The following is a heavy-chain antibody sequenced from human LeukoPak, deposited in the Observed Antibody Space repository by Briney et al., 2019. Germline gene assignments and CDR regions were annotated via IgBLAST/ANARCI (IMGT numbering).Heavy chain of an antibody. J-gene: IGHJ4*03. D-gene: IGHD5-24*01. V-gene: IGHV4-34*01. CDR1: GGSFSRYY. CDR2: IDHRGDT. Sequence: SETQSLTCAVYGGSFSRYYWSWIRQSPGKGLEWIAEIDHRGDTNYNPSVKSRVTISVDTSKNQFSLKVRSLSAADTAVYYCARGATISETGYFDFWGQGTPVTVSS. CDR3: ARGATISETGYFDF.